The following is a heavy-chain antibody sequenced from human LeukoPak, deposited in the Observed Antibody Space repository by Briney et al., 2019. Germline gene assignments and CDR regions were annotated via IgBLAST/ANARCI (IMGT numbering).Heavy chain of an antibody. V-gene: IGHV4-34*01. CDR1: GGSFSGYY. CDR3: ARVKNGYSSSWYLY. CDR2: INHSGST. J-gene: IGHJ4*02. D-gene: IGHD6-13*01. Sequence: PSETLSLTCAVYGGSFSGYYWSWIRQPPGKGLEWIGEINHSGSTNYNPSLKSRVTISVDTSKNQFSLKLSSVTAADTAVYYCARVKNGYSSSWYLYWGQGTLVTVSS.